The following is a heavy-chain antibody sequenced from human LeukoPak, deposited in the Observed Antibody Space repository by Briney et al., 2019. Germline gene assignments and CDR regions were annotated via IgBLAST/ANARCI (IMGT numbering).Heavy chain of an antibody. V-gene: IGHV1-69*13. Sequence: SVKVSCKASGYTFTSYGISWVRQAPGQGLEWMGGIIPIFGTANYAQKFQGRVTITADESTSTAYMELSSLRSEDTAVYYCARAGLPGYYFDYWGQGTLVTVSS. CDR1: GYTFTSYG. J-gene: IGHJ4*02. D-gene: IGHD4-11*01. CDR2: IIPIFGTA. CDR3: ARAGLPGYYFDY.